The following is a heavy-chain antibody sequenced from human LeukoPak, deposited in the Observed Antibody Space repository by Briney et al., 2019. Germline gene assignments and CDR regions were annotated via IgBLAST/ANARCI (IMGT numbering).Heavy chain of an antibody. J-gene: IGHJ4*02. CDR1: GFTLRSVA. Sequence: GGSLRLSYSASGFTLRSVAMCWVRQAPGKGLEYVSAISSNGDSTHYTDSLRGRFTISRDNSKNTVDLQMNTLRPEDTAVYYCVKSPRRSLSAIYGDYGTYDSCGQGTLVTVSS. CDR2: ISSNGDST. CDR3: VKSPRRSLSAIYGDYGTYDS. V-gene: IGHV3-64D*09. D-gene: IGHD4-17*01.